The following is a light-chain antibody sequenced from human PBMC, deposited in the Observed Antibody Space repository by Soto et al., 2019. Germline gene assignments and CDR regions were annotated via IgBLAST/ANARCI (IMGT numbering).Light chain of an antibody. CDR3: CSFTSSSL. CDR2: GVT. Sequence: QSVLTQPASVSGSPGQSITISCAGTATDIGGYNYVSWYQHHPGRAPKLIIYGVTNRPSGVSNRFSGSKSGNTASLTISGLRAEDEADYYCCSFTSSSLFGTGTKLTVL. CDR1: ATDIGGYNY. V-gene: IGLV2-14*03. J-gene: IGLJ1*01.